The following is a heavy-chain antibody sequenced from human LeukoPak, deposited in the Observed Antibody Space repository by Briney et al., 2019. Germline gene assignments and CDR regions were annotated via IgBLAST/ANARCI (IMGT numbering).Heavy chain of an antibody. CDR1: GFTFSSYS. J-gene: IGHJ4*02. D-gene: IGHD2-15*01. Sequence: PGGSLRLSCAASGFTFSSYSMNWVRQAPGKGLEWVSSISSSSCYIYYADSVKGRFTISRDNAKNSLYLQMNSLRAEDTAVYYCARDLGGSCPPFDYWGQGTLVTVSS. V-gene: IGHV3-21*01. CDR2: ISSSSCYI. CDR3: ARDLGGSCPPFDY.